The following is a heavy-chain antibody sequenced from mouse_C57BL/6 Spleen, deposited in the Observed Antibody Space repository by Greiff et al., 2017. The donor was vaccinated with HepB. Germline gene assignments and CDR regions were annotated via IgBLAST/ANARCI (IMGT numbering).Heavy chain of an antibody. CDR1: GYTFTSYW. J-gene: IGHJ2*01. D-gene: IGHD1-1*01. CDR3: AGFYYGSGGFDY. V-gene: IGHV1-55*01. CDR2: IYPGSGST. Sequence: VKLQQPGAELVKPGASVKMSCKASGYTFTSYWITWVKQRPGQGLEWIGDIYPGSGSTNYNEKFKSKATLTVDTSSSTAYMQLSSLTSEDSAVYYCAGFYYGSGGFDYWGQGTTLTVSS.